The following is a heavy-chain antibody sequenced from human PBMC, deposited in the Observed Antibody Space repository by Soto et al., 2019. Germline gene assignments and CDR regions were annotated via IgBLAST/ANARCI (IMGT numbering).Heavy chain of an antibody. Sequence: GGSLRLSCAASGFTFSSYAMHWVRQAPGKGLEWVAVISYDGSNKYYADSVKGRFTISRDNSKNSSYLQMNSLRAEDTALYYCARAFDILTGYSDCWGQGTLVTVSS. D-gene: IGHD3-9*01. V-gene: IGHV3-30-3*01. CDR1: GFTFSSYA. CDR2: ISYDGSNK. CDR3: ARAFDILTGYSDC. J-gene: IGHJ4*02.